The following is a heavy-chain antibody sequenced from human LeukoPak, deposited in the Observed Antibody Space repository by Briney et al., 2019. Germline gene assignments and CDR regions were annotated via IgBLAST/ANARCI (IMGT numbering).Heavy chain of an antibody. Sequence: GGSLRLSCAASGFAVSSNYMSWVRQAPVKGLEWVSVIYSGGSTYYADSVKGRFTISRHNSKNTLYLQMNSLRAEDTAVYYCARVKVRYYGMDVWGQGTTVTVSS. J-gene: IGHJ6*02. V-gene: IGHV3-53*04. CDR2: IYSGGST. CDR3: ARVKVRYYGMDV. CDR1: GFAVSSNY.